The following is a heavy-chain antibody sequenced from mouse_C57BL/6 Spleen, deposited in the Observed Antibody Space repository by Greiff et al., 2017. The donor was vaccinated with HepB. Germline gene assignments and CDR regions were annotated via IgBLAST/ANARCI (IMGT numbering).Heavy chain of an antibody. CDR2: IYPGDGDT. CDR1: GYAFSSSW. CDR3: AREDYGSSYSYYFDY. D-gene: IGHD1-1*01. V-gene: IGHV1-82*01. J-gene: IGHJ2*01. Sequence: VQLQQSGPELVKPGASVKISCKASGYAFSSSWMNWVKQRPGKGLEWIGRIYPGDGDTNYNGKFKGKATLTADKSSSTAYMQLSSLTSEDSAVYFCAREDYGSSYSYYFDYWGQGTTLTVSS.